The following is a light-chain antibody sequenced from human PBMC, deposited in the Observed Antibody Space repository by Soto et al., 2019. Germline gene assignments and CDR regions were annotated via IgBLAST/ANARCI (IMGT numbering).Light chain of an antibody. Sequence: EIVLTQSPGTLSLSPGERATLSCRASRSFASSYLAWYQHKPGQAPRLLIYAASIRATGVPDRFSGSGSGTDFTLTISSLQSEDFAVYYCQYYGGYYGSSPRYTFGQGTKVDIK. CDR3: QYYGGYYGSSPRYT. V-gene: IGKV3-20*01. J-gene: IGKJ2*01. CDR2: AAS. CDR1: RSFASSY.